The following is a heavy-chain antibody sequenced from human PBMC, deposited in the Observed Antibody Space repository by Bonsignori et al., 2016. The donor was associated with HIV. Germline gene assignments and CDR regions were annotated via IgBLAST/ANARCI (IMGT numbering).Heavy chain of an antibody. CDR1: GFSFSSYV. J-gene: IGHJ6*02. CDR2: ISGSGNT. CDR3: AKRGTTVTTLAHYYAFDV. V-gene: IGHV3-23*01. Sequence: EVQLLESGGGLVQPGGSLRISCGASGFSFSSYVMSWVRQAPGKGLEWVSDISGSGNTYYADSVKGRFTISRDSSRNTLFLHMNSLRADDTAIYYCAKRGTTVTTLAHYYAFDVWGQGTTV. D-gene: IGHD4-17*01.